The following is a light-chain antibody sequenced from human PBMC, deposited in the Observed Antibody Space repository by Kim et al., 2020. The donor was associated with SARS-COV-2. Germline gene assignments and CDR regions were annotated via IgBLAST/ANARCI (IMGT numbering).Light chain of an antibody. CDR1: SSNIGNNY. V-gene: IGLV1-51*01. Sequence: GQKVTISCSGSSSNIGNNYVYWYQQLPGTAPKLLTYDNNKRPSGIPDRFSGSKSGTSATLGITGLQTGDEADYYCGTWDSSLSAGVFGGGTQLTVL. CDR3: GTWDSSLSAGV. J-gene: IGLJ2*01. CDR2: DNN.